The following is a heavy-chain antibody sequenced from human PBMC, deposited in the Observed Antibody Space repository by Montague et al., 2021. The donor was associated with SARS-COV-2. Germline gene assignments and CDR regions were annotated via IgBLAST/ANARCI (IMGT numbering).Heavy chain of an antibody. CDR3: ARGQGEITMIVVVLTAAAHYFDY. CDR1: GGSLSGYD. D-gene: IGHD3-22*01. CDR2: INHSGST. Sequence: SETLSLTCAVYGGSLSGYDWSWIRQPPGKGLEWIGEINHSGSTKYNPSLKSRVSISVDTSKNQFYLKLNSVTAADTAVYYCARGQGEITMIVVVLTAAAHYFDYWGQGTLVTVSP. J-gene: IGHJ4*02. V-gene: IGHV4-34*01.